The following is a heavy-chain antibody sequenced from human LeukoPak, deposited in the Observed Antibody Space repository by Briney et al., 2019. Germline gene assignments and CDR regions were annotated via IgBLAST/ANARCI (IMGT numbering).Heavy chain of an antibody. V-gene: IGHV1-8*01. CDR1: GYTFTSYD. D-gene: IGHD6-19*01. CDR2: MNPNSGNT. J-gene: IGHJ4*02. Sequence: ASVKVSCKASGYTFTSYDINWVRQATGQGLEWMGWMNPNSGNTGYAQKFQGRVTMTRNTSISTAYMELSSLRSEDTAVYYCARGGWSAGTNYFDCWGQGTLVTGSS. CDR3: ARGGWSAGTNYFDC.